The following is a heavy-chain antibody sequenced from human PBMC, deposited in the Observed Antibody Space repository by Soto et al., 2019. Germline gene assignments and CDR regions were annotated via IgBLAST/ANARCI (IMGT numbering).Heavy chain of an antibody. Sequence: GGSLRLSCAASGFTFSSYWMSWVRQAPGKGLEWVANIKQDGSEKYYVDSVKGRFTISRDNAKNSLYLQMNSLRAEDTAVYYCAKGYSGYDSTFDYWGQGTLVTVSS. J-gene: IGHJ4*02. CDR3: AKGYSGYDSTFDY. CDR2: IKQDGSEK. CDR1: GFTFSSYW. V-gene: IGHV3-7*02. D-gene: IGHD5-12*01.